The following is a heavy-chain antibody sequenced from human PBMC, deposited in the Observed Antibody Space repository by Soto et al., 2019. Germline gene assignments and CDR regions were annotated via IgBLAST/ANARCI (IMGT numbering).Heavy chain of an antibody. D-gene: IGHD6-19*01. V-gene: IGHV3-30*03. Sequence: WGSLRLSCAASGFTFSSYYMHFFRHSPCKCLEWAAAITSDGGNKVYGDSAKGRSTISRDNSKNTVDLQMNSLRVEDTGIYYCATVGLGVSSGWSGFDYWGQGTLVTVSS. CDR1: GFTFSSYY. CDR2: ITSDGGNK. J-gene: IGHJ4*02. CDR3: ATVGLGVSSGWSGFDY.